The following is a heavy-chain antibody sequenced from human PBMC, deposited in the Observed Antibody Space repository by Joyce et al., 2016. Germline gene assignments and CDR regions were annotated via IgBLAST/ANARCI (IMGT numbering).Heavy chain of an antibody. CDR3: ARISGGGLLDY. D-gene: IGHD3-16*01. Sequence: QVQLQQSGPGLVKPSETLSLTCTVSGGSISNYDWSWIRQPPGKGLEWIGYIYYSGSTNYNPSLKSQVTISVDTSKNQFSLKLSSVTAADTAIYYCARISGGGLLDYWGQGTLVTVSS. CDR2: IYYSGST. J-gene: IGHJ4*02. V-gene: IGHV4-59*01. CDR1: GGSISNYD.